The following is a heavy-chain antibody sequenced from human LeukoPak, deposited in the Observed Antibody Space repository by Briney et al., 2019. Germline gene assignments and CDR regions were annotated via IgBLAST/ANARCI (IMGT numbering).Heavy chain of an antibody. CDR2: INPSGGST. CDR3: ARDGVEERDYDSSGYYFHWFDP. Sequence: ASVKVSCKASGYTFTSYYMHWVRQAPGQGLEWMGIINPSGGSTSYAQKFQGRVTITADESTSTAYMELSSLRSEDTAVYYCARDGVEERDYDSSGYYFHWFDPWGQGTLVTVSS. V-gene: IGHV1-46*01. CDR1: GYTFTSYY. J-gene: IGHJ5*02. D-gene: IGHD3-22*01.